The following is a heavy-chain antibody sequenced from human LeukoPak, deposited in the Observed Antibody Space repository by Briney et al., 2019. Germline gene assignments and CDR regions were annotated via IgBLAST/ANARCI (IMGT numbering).Heavy chain of an antibody. V-gene: IGHV3-72*01. CDR1: GFTFSDHS. J-gene: IGHJ3*02. Sequence: GGSLRLSCATSGFTFSDHSTDWVRQAPGKGLEWVGRTRSKPYSYTTQYAASVKGRFTISRDDPKNSLYLQMNSLKPEDTAVYYCVRLVTASTTGAIWGQGTMVTVSS. CDR3: VRLVTASTTGAI. CDR2: TRSKPYSYTT. D-gene: IGHD2-21*02.